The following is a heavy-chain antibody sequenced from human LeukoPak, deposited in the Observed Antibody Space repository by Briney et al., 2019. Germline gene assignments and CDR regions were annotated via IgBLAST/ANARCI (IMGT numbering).Heavy chain of an antibody. CDR3: ARGDGYNLNFDY. V-gene: IGHV4-34*01. D-gene: IGHD5-24*01. CDR1: GGSFSGYY. Sequence: SETLSLTCAVYGGSFSGYYWSWIRQPPGKGLEWIGEINHSGSTNYNPSLKSRVTVSVDTSKNQFSLKLSSVTAADTAVYYCARGDGYNLNFDYWGQGTLVTVSS. J-gene: IGHJ4*02. CDR2: INHSGST.